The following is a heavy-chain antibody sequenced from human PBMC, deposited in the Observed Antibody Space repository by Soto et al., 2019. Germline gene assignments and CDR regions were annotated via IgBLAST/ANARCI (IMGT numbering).Heavy chain of an antibody. CDR2: ISGSGGST. CDR1: GFTFSSYA. V-gene: IGHV3-23*04. Sequence: VQLVESGGGVVQPGRSLRLSCAASGFTFSSYAMSWVRQAPGKGLEWVSAISGSGGSTYYADSVKGRFTISRDNSKNTLYLQMNSLRAEDTAVYYCAKDGDEGEAFDIWGQGTMVTVSS. J-gene: IGHJ3*02. D-gene: IGHD3-10*01. CDR3: AKDGDEGEAFDI.